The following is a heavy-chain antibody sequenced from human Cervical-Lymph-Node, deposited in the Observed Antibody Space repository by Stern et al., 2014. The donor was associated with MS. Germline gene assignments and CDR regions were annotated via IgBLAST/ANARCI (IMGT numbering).Heavy chain of an antibody. D-gene: IGHD1/OR15-1a*01. J-gene: IGHJ1*01. CDR3: AKQQQWLPGIVFQD. Sequence: QEQLVQSGGAVVQPGRSLRLSCAASGFTFRYYGMHRVRPATGKALEWVALLSHDGVDKYNADSVTGRFTISRDSSKNTMSLQMNNLRVEDTAVYYCAKQQQWLPGIVFQDGGLGTLVTVS. V-gene: IGHV3-30*18. CDR1: GFTFRYYG. CDR2: LSHDGVDK.